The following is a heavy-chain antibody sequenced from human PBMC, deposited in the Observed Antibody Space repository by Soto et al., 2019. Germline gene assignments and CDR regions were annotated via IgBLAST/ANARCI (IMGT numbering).Heavy chain of an antibody. V-gene: IGHV3-7*05. CDR1: EFTFNNYW. CDR3: AGWGQQNY. CDR2: INPDGSEK. J-gene: IGHJ4*02. D-gene: IGHD3-16*01. Sequence: EVQLVESGGGLVQPGGSLRLSCGASEFTFNNYWMNWVRQAPGKGLEWVANINPDGSEKRHVDSVKGLFIVSRDNAKNSLYLQMNSLRAEDTAVYYCAGWGQQNYWGLGTLVTVSS.